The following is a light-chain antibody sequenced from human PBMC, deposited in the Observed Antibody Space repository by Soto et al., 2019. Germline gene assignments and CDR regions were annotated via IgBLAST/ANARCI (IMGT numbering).Light chain of an antibody. CDR3: QQRSNWLT. CDR1: QSVSSY. Sequence: EIVLTQSPAILSLSPGERVTLSCRASQSVSSYLAWYQQKPGQAPRLLIYDASNRATGIPARFSGSGSGTDFTLTINSLEPEDFAIYYCQQRSNWLTFGGGTKVEIK. CDR2: DAS. V-gene: IGKV3-11*01. J-gene: IGKJ4*01.